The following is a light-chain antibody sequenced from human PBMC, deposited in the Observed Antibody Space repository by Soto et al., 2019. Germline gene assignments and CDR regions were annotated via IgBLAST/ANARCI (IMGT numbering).Light chain of an antibody. Sequence: EIVLTQSPGTLSLSPGERATLSCRASQSVSSSYLAWHQQKPGQAPRLFIYGASSRATSIPDRFSGSGSGTDFTLTSSRLEPEACAVYYCQQYGSSGYTFGQGTKLEIK. CDR3: QQYGSSGYT. CDR2: GAS. J-gene: IGKJ2*01. V-gene: IGKV3-20*01. CDR1: QSVSSSY.